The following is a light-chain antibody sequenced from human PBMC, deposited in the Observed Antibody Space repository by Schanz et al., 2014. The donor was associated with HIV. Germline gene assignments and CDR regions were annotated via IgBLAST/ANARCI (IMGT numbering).Light chain of an antibody. V-gene: IGLV2-14*03. CDR3: SSYTSSSSVV. CDR1: SSDVGGYNY. CDR2: DVT. Sequence: QSALTQPASVSGSPGQSITISCTGTSSDVGGYNYLSWYQPHPGKAPKLMIYDVTNRPSGVSNRFSGSKSGNTASLTISGLQAEDEADYYCSSYTSSSSVVFGGGTKVTVL. J-gene: IGLJ2*01.